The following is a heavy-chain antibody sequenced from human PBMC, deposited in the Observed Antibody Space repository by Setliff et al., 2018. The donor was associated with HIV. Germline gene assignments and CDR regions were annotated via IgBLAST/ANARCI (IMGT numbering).Heavy chain of an antibody. J-gene: IGHJ5*02. CDR1: GVSVNNDDDY. CDR3: ATCRHRPSNWFDP. Sequence: SETLSLTCAVSGVSVNNDDDYWGWIRQPPGKGLEWIGSVYNSGITFKNPSLKSRVSISVDRSGNQFSLRLTFVTAADTAVYYCATCRHRPSNWFDPWGQGTVVTVSS. CDR2: VYNSGIT. V-gene: IGHV4-39*07.